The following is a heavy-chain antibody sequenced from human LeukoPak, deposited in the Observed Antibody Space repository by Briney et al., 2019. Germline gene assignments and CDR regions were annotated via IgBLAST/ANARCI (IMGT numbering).Heavy chain of an antibody. CDR2: ISYDGSNK. D-gene: IGHD3-22*01. Sequence: GGSLRLSCAASGFTFSSYAMHWVRQAPGKGLEWVAVISYDGSNKYYADSVKGRFTISRDNSKNTLYLQMNSLRAEDTAVYYCAKSYYYDSSGLPHYFDYWGQGTLVTVSS. J-gene: IGHJ4*02. V-gene: IGHV3-30*04. CDR3: AKSYYYDSSGLPHYFDY. CDR1: GFTFSSYA.